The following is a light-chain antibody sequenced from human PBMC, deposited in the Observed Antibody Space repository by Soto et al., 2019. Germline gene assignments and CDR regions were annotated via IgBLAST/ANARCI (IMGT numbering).Light chain of an antibody. CDR3: QQYNNWPPLT. J-gene: IGKJ4*01. CDR1: QSVSSN. CDR2: GAY. V-gene: IGKV3D-15*01. Sequence: IVMTQSPATLSVSTGERATLFCRASQSVSSNLAWYQQRPGQAPRLLIFGAYTRATGIPARFSGSGSGTEFTLTISSLQSEDSAVYFCQQYNNWPPLTFGGGTKVDIK.